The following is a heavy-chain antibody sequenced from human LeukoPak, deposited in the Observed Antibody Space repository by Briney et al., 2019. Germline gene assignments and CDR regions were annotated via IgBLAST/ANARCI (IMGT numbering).Heavy chain of an antibody. Sequence: GGSLRLSCAASGFTLSYYAMSWVRQAPGKGLEWVSGISGSGGSTYYADSVKGRFTISRDNSKNTLYLQMNSLTPAGTALYYCAKDSPSSNGYYGSYFDYWGQGTLVTVSS. J-gene: IGHJ4*02. CDR3: AKDSPSSNGYYGSYFDY. D-gene: IGHD3-22*01. V-gene: IGHV3-23*01. CDR2: ISGSGGST. CDR1: GFTLSYYA.